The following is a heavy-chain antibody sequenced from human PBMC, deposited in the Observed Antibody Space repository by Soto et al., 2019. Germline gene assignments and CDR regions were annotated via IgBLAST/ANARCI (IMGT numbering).Heavy chain of an antibody. V-gene: IGHV4-4*02. CDR2: IYHSGST. D-gene: IGHD6-19*01. J-gene: IGHJ3*02. Sequence: PSETLSLTCAVSVGSISSSNWWSWVRQPPGKGLEWIGEIYHSGSTNYNPSLKSRVTISVDKSKNQFSLKLSSVTAADTAVYYCARGGGSGWYRAFDIWGQGTMVTVSS. CDR1: VGSISSSNW. CDR3: ARGGGSGWYRAFDI.